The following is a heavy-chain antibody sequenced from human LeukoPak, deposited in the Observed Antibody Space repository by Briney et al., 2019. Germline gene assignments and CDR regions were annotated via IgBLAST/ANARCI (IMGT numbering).Heavy chain of an antibody. Sequence: GGSLRLSCAASGFAVSSIYMSWVRQAPGKGLEWVSIIYTGGTTYYADSVQGRFTISRDNSKNTLFLQMNSLSAEDTAVYSCARDHCSSSSCYADDCFDYWGQGTLVTVSS. CDR2: IYTGGTT. V-gene: IGHV3-53*01. J-gene: IGHJ4*02. CDR3: ARDHCSSSSCYADDCFDY. D-gene: IGHD2-2*01. CDR1: GFAVSSIY.